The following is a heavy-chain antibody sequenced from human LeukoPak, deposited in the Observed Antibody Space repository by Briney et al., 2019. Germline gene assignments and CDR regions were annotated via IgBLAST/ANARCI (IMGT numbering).Heavy chain of an antibody. J-gene: IGHJ4*02. CDR2: IYYRCKWYN. D-gene: IGHD5-18*01. V-gene: IGHV6-1*01. CDR3: ARERGGNNYGYVFDY. Sequence: SQTLSLTCAISGDSVSSNSVAWNWIRQSPSRALEWLVSIYYRCKWYNDYAVYVGSRITINQDTTKNRFSLQLNSVTPEDTAVYYCARERGGNNYGYVFDYWGQGTLVTVSS. CDR1: GDSVSSNSVA.